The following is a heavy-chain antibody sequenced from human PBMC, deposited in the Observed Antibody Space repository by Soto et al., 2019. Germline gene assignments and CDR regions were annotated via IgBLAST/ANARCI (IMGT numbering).Heavy chain of an antibody. CDR3: ARVKYGNLRPPTPLFDP. D-gene: IGHD3-10*01. CDR1: GYTFTAYY. V-gene: IGHV1-2*02. J-gene: IGHJ5*02. Sequence: ASVKVSCKASGYTFTAYYIHWVRQAPGQGPEWMAWINPDSGATYSAPKFQGRVTVTGDTSINTSSMELSSLRSDDTAVYYCARVKYGNLRPPTPLFDPWGQGTLVTVSS. CDR2: INPDSGAT.